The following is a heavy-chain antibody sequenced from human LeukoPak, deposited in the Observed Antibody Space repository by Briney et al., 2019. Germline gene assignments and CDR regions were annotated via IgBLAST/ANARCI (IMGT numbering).Heavy chain of an antibody. J-gene: IGHJ4*02. CDR1: GFTFDDYA. CDR3: AKKFYSGWYLDFDY. D-gene: IGHD6-19*01. Sequence: GGSLRLSCAASGFTFDDYAMHWVRQAPGKGLEWVSGISWNSGSIGYADSVKGRFTISRDNAKNSLYLQMNSLRAEDTALYYCAKKFYSGWYLDFDYWGQGTLVTVSS. V-gene: IGHV3-9*01. CDR2: ISWNSGSI.